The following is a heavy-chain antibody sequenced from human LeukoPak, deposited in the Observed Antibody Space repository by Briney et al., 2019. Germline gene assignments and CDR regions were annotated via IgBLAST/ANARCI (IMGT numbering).Heavy chain of an antibody. V-gene: IGHV1-46*01. J-gene: IGHJ4*02. D-gene: IGHD6-13*01. Sequence: ASVKVSCKASGYTFTSYDINWVRQAPGQGLEWMGIINPSGGSTSYAQKFQGRVTMTRDMSTSTVYMELSSLRSEDTAVYYCARDGQQQLSTFDYWGQGTLVTVSS. CDR1: GYTFTSYD. CDR2: INPSGGST. CDR3: ARDGQQQLSTFDY.